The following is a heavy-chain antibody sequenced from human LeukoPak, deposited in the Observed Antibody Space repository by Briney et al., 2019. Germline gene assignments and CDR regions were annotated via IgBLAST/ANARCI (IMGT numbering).Heavy chain of an antibody. CDR1: GFRYY. J-gene: IGHJ5*02. V-gene: IGHV1-2*02. CDR2: INPNSGGT. Sequence: ASVKVSCKASGFRYYMHWVRQAPGQGLEWMGWINPNSGGTNYAQKFQGRVTMTRDTSISTAYMELSRLRSDDTAVYYCARVQKTTYYDFWSGYGWFDPWGQGTLVTVSS. CDR3: ARVQKTTYYDFWSGYGWFDP. D-gene: IGHD3-3*01.